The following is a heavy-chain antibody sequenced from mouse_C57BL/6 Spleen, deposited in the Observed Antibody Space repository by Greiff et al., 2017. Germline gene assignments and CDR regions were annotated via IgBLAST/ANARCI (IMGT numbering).Heavy chain of an antibody. CDR1: GYTFTDYY. J-gene: IGHJ3*01. Sequence: QVQLQQSGPELVKPGASVKISCKASGYTFTDYYINWVKQRPGQGLEWIGWIFPGSGSTYYTAQFKGKATLTVDKSSSKGYMLLSRLTSEDSAVYFCAREGFYDGSRFAYWGQGTLVTGSA. CDR3: AREGFYDGSRFAY. D-gene: IGHD2-3*01. CDR2: IFPGSGST. V-gene: IGHV1-75*01.